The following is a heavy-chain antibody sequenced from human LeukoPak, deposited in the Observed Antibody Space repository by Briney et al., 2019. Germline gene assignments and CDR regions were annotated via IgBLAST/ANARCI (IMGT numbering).Heavy chain of an antibody. V-gene: IGHV3-21*04. CDR2: ISSSSSSI. CDR3: AKSQSGWYSFDY. CDR1: GFTFSRYS. D-gene: IGHD6-19*01. J-gene: IGHJ4*02. Sequence: GGSLRLSCAASGFTFSRYSMNWVRQAPGKGLEWVSSISSSSSSIYYADSVKGRFTISRDNAKNSLYLQMNSLRAEDTAVYFCAKSQSGWYSFDYWGQGTLVTVSS.